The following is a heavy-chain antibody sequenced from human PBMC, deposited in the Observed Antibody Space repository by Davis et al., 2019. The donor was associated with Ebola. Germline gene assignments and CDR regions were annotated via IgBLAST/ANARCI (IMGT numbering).Heavy chain of an antibody. V-gene: IGHV1-69*04. CDR3: ARGGYCSSTSCYTLDY. CDR1: GYTFTSYG. D-gene: IGHD2-2*02. J-gene: IGHJ4*02. Sequence: SVKVSCKASGYTFTSYGISWVRQAPGQGLEWMGRIIPILGIANYAQKFQGRVTITADKSTSTAYMELSNLRSEDTAVYYCARGGYCSSTSCYTLDYWGQGTLVTVSS. CDR2: IIPILGIA.